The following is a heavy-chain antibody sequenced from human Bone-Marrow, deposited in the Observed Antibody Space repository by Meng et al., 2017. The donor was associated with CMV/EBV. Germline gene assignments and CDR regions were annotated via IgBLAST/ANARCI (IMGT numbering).Heavy chain of an antibody. V-gene: IGHV4-61*05. CDR1: GGSISSSSYY. J-gene: IGHJ6*02. D-gene: IGHD3-10*01. Sequence: GSLRLSCTVSGGSISSSSYYWGWIRQPPGKGLEWIGYIYYSGSTNYNPSLKSRVTISVDTSKNQFSLKLSSVTAADTAVYYCARGEDWFGELNGMDVWGQGTTVTVSS. CDR2: IYYSGST. CDR3: ARGEDWFGELNGMDV.